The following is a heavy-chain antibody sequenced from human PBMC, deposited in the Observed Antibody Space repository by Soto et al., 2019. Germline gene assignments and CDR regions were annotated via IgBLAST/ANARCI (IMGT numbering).Heavy chain of an antibody. CDR3: ARQGGRGGRYPFDY. CDR1: GGSIISYY. CDR2: IYYSGST. D-gene: IGHD3-16*01. Sequence: SETLSLTCTVSGGSIISYYWSWILQPPWKGLEWIGFIYYSGSTNYAPSLQSRVSISVDTSKNQFSLNLRSVTAADTAMYYCARQGGRGGRYPFDYWGQGTLVTVSS. J-gene: IGHJ4*01. V-gene: IGHV4-59*08.